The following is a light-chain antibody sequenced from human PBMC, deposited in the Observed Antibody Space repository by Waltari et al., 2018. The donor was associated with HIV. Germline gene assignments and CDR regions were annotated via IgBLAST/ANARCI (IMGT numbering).Light chain of an antibody. CDR3: QQYNIWPPLT. CDR1: QSVSRN. Sequence: DIVMMQSPGTLSVSPGERAPLSCRASQSVSRNLAWYQQKPGQPPRLIYGASTRATGIPARFSATGSGTEFTLTISSLQSEDFAVYYCQQYNIWPPLTFGGGTKVEMK. V-gene: IGKV3-15*01. J-gene: IGKJ4*01. CDR2: GAS.